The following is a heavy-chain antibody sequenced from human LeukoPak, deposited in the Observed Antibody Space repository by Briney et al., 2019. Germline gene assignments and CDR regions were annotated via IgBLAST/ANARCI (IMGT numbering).Heavy chain of an antibody. Sequence: GGSLRLSWTASGFTFSNYWMTWVRQAPGKGLEWVASIHKDGKERYYVEAVRGRFIVSRDNAKNSLYLQMSSLRGDDTAVYYCATTAGYSSGSLNLEDWGQGTLAVVSS. J-gene: IGHJ4*02. CDR2: IHKDGKER. CDR1: GFTFSNYW. D-gene: IGHD6-19*01. CDR3: ATTAGYSSGSLNLED. V-gene: IGHV3-7*01.